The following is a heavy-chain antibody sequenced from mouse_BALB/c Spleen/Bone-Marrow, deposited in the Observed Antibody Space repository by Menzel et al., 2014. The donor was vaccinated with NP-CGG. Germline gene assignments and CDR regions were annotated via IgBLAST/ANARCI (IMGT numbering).Heavy chain of an antibody. Sequence: VQLQQSGPELVKPGAPVKISCKASGYTFTGYVMHLVKQKPGQGLEWIGYINPYSDGTKYNEKFKGEATLTSGKPSSTAYMELSSLTSEDTAVYYCARAGGLRRGDYYVMDYWGQGTSVTVAS. V-gene: IGHV1-14*01. D-gene: IGHD2-4*01. CDR1: GYTFTGYV. CDR3: ARAGGLRRGDYYVMDY. J-gene: IGHJ4*01. CDR2: INPYSDGT.